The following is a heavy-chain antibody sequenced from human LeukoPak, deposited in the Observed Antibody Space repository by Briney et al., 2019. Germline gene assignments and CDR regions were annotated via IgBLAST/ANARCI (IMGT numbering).Heavy chain of an antibody. CDR2: IYPGDSDT. J-gene: IGHJ5*02. V-gene: IGHV5-51*01. CDR1: GYSFTTYW. Sequence: GESLKISCKTSGYSFTTYWIGWVRQMPGKGLEWMGIIYPGDSDTRYSPSFQGQVTISADKSISTAFPQWSSLQASDTAMYYCAKQGTGGWVNWFDPWGQGTLVTVSS. D-gene: IGHD3/OR15-3a*01. CDR3: AKQGTGGWVNWFDP.